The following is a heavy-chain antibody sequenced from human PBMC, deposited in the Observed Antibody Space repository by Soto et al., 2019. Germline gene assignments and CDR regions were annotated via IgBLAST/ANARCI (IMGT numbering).Heavy chain of an antibody. CDR2: IYPGDSKT. J-gene: IGHJ4*02. Sequence: PGESLKISCKGSGFSFTTYWMAWVRQMPGKGLEWMGIIYPGDSKTTYSPSFQGQVSISADKSINIAYLQWSSLKASGTAMYYCARSGPVAGSLYYFDSWGQGTPVTVSS. CDR1: GFSFTTYW. D-gene: IGHD6-19*01. CDR3: ARSGPVAGSLYYFDS. V-gene: IGHV5-51*01.